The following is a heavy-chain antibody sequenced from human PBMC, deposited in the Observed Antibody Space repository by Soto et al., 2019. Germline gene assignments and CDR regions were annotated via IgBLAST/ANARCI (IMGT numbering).Heavy chain of an antibody. CDR3: ARISTSDYYYGMDV. CDR2: MNPNSGNT. V-gene: IGHV1-8*01. Sequence: QVQLVQSGAEVKKPGASVKVSCKASGYTFTSYDINWVRQATGQGLEWMGWMNPNSGNTGYAQKSQGRGTXTRXTXTSTAYMELSSLRSEDTAVYYCARISTSDYYYGMDVWGQGTTVTVSS. D-gene: IGHD2-2*01. CDR1: GYTFTSYD. J-gene: IGHJ6*02.